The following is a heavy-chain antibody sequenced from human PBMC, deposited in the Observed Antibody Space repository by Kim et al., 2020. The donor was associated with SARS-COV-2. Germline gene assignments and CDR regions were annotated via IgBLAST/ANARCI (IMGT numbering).Heavy chain of an antibody. CDR2: ISYDGSNK. D-gene: IGHD6-13*01. Sequence: GGSLRLSCAASGFTFSSYGMHWLRQAPGKGLEWVAVISYDGSNKYYADSVKGRFTISRDNSKNTLYLQMNSLRAEDTAVYYCAKDRLGSSWTFDPWGQGT. V-gene: IGHV3-30*18. J-gene: IGHJ5*02. CDR3: AKDRLGSSWTFDP. CDR1: GFTFSSYG.